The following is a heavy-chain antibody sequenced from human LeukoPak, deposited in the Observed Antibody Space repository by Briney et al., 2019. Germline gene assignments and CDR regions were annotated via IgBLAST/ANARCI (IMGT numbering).Heavy chain of an antibody. CDR3: TTEGLLWFGAMDV. J-gene: IGHJ6*04. Sequence: PGGSLRLSCATSGFSFSSYAMSWVRQAPGKGLEWVSAMSSSDDGRYYAASVRGRFTVSRDTSKNTLYLQMNSLKTEDTAVYYCTTEGLLWFGAMDVWGKGTTVTISS. CDR1: GFSFSSYA. CDR2: MSSSDDGR. D-gene: IGHD3-10*01. V-gene: IGHV3-23*01.